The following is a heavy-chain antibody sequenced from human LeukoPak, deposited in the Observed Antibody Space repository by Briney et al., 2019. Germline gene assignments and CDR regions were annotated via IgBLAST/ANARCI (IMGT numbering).Heavy chain of an antibody. CDR2: ISGSGGST. CDR3: AKETGYSSGWNYMDV. CDR1: GFTFSSYA. D-gene: IGHD6-19*01. Sequence: GGSLRLSCAASGFTFSSYAMSWVRQAPGKGLEWVSAISGSGGSTYYADSVKGRFTISRDNSKNTLYLQMNSLRVEDTAVYYCAKETGYSSGWNYMDVWGKGTTVTVSS. V-gene: IGHV3-23*01. J-gene: IGHJ6*03.